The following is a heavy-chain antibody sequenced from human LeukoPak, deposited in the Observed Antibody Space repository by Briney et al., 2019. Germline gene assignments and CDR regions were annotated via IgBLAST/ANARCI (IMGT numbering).Heavy chain of an antibody. Sequence: ASVKVSCKASGYSFTSHYMHWVRQAPGQGLECVGLINPTGTGTIFAPKFQGRVTMTRDMSTTTDYMEMSSLTSEDTAVYYCARDNSVGEIAWFFDPWGQGTLVTV. J-gene: IGHJ5*02. CDR3: ARDNSVGEIAWFFDP. V-gene: IGHV1-46*01. D-gene: IGHD1-26*01. CDR1: GYSFTSHY. CDR2: INPTGTGT.